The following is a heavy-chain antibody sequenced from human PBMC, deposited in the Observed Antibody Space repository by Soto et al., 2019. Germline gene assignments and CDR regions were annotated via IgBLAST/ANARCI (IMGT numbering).Heavy chain of an antibody. CDR2: VSTYNGNT. J-gene: IGHJ2*01. CDR3: ARVPPAVGSTANWYFDL. D-gene: IGHD1-26*01. CDR1: GYTFTNYH. V-gene: IGHV1-18*01. Sequence: ASLKVSCKSFGYTFTNYHFSWVRQAPVRGLEWMGWVSTYNGNTNYAEKFQGRVTMTTDTSTRSAYMELKNLRSDDTAMYYCARVPPAVGSTANWYFDLWGRGTLVNVS.